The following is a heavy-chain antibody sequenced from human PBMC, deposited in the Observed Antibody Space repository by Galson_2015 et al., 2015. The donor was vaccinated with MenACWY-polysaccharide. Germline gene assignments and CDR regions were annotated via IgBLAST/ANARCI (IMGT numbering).Heavy chain of an antibody. Sequence: SLRLSCAASGFTVSSNYMSWVRQAPGKGLEWVSVIYSGGSTYYAGSVKGRFTISRDNSKNTLYLQMNSLRAEDTAVYYCARLNGDLEGGYYYYYGMDVWGQGTTVTVSS. D-gene: IGHD4-17*01. CDR3: ARLNGDLEGGYYYYYGMDV. CDR1: GFTVSSNY. J-gene: IGHJ6*02. V-gene: IGHV3-53*01. CDR2: IYSGGST.